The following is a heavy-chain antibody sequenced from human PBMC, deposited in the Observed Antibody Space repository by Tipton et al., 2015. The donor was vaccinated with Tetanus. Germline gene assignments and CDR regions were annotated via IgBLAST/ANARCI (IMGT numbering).Heavy chain of an antibody. CDR2: ISSSSSYI. V-gene: IGHV3-21*01. Sequence: GSLRLSCAASGFTFSSYSMNWVRQAPGKGLEWVSSISSSSSYIYYADSVKGRFTISRDNAKNSLYLQMNSLRAEDTAVYYCARLVMPTGTDFDYWGQGTLVTVSS. D-gene: IGHD5-24*01. CDR1: GFTFSSYS. J-gene: IGHJ4*02. CDR3: ARLVMPTGTDFDY.